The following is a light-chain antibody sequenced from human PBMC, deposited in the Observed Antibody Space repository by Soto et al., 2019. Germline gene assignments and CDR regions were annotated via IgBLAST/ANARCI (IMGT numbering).Light chain of an antibody. CDR3: QQYTTYPLT. J-gene: IGKJ4*01. CDR1: ESISNW. Sequence: DIQMTQSPSSLSASVGDRVTITCRASESISNWLAWYQQKPGKAPKLLIFKASNLERGVPSRFSGSGSGTEFTLTINSLQPDDFATYSCQQYTTYPLTFGGGTKVEIE. V-gene: IGKV1-5*03. CDR2: KAS.